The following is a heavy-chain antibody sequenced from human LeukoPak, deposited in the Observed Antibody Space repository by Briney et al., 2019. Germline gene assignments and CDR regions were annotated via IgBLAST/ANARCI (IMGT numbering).Heavy chain of an antibody. Sequence: SETLSLTCNVSGYSISRGYYWGWIRQPPGKGLEWIGSIYHSGSTYYNPSLESRVTISVDTSKNQFSLKLSSVTAADTAVYYCARTAYYYDSSGRDYFDYWGQGTLVTVSS. D-gene: IGHD3-22*01. J-gene: IGHJ4*02. V-gene: IGHV4-38-2*02. CDR1: GYSISRGYY. CDR3: ARTAYYYDSSGRDYFDY. CDR2: IYHSGST.